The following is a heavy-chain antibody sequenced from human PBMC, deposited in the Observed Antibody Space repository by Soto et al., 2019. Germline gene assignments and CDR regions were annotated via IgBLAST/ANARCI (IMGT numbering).Heavy chain of an antibody. CDR2: IYSGGST. CDR1: GFTVSSNY. V-gene: IGHV3-53*01. D-gene: IGHD5-12*01. Sequence: EVQLVESGGGLIQPGGSLRLSCAASGFTVSSNYMSWVRQAPGKGLEWVSVIYSGGSTYYADSVKGRFTISRDNSKNTLYLQMNSLRAEDTAVYYCARDAPGYKDYYGMDVWGQGTTVTVSS. J-gene: IGHJ6*02. CDR3: ARDAPGYKDYYGMDV.